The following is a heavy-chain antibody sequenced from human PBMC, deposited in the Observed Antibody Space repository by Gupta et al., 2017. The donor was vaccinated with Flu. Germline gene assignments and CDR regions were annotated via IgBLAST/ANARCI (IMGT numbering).Heavy chain of an antibody. D-gene: IGHD4-23*01. V-gene: IGHV1-69*06. CDR2: IIPIFGTA. J-gene: IGHJ3*02. Sequence: QVQLVQSGAEVKKPGSSVKVSCTASGGTFSSYAISWVRQATGQGLEGMGGIIPIFGTANYAHKFQGRVTITADKSTCTAYMELSSLRSEDTAVYYCARHYGVNSVAAFDIWVQGTMVTVSS. CDR3: ARHYGVNSVAAFDI. CDR1: GGTFSSYA.